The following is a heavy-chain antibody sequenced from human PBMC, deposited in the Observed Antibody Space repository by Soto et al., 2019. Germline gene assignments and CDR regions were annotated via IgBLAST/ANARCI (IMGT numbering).Heavy chain of an antibody. Sequence: PGGSLRLSCITSGCTFVDYAMIWFRQAPGKGLEWVSFITSKRYGGKTEYAASVKGRFTISRDDSKSVAYLQMNSLRTDDTAVYYCSRLPPNNWGAPLDYWGQGTLVTVSS. CDR3: SRLPPNNWGAPLDY. D-gene: IGHD3-16*01. CDR1: GCTFVDYA. V-gene: IGHV3-49*03. J-gene: IGHJ4*02. CDR2: ITSKRYGGKT.